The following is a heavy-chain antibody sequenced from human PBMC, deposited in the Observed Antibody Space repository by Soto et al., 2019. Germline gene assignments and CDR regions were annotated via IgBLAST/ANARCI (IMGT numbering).Heavy chain of an antibody. D-gene: IGHD1-26*01. CDR1: GFTFSSYG. CDR3: ARDLGRWWELLSLLLDY. V-gene: IGHV3-33*01. CDR2: IWYDGSNK. J-gene: IGHJ4*02. Sequence: HPGGSLRLSCAASGFTFSSYGMHWVRQAPGKGLEWVAVIWYDGSNKYYADSVKGRFTISRDNSKNTLYLQMNSLRAEDTAVYYCARDLGRWWELLSLLLDYWGQGTLVTVSS.